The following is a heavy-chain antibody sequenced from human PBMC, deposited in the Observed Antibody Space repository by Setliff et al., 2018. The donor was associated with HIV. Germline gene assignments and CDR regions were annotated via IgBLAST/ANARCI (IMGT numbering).Heavy chain of an antibody. CDR2: IIPILGVA. CDR1: RSTFNSHT. CDR3: ASTTYYYDSSGHPPGWFDP. J-gene: IGHJ5*02. Sequence: ASVKVSCKASRSTFNSHTINWVRQAPGQGLDWMGRIIPILGVANNAQKFQGRVTMTADKSTSTAYMELSSLRSDDTAVYYCASTTYYYDSSGHPPGWFDPWGQGTLVTVS. V-gene: IGHV1-69*02. D-gene: IGHD3-22*01.